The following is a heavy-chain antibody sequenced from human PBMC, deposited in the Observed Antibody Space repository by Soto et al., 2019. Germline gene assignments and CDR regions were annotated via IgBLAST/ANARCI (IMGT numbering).Heavy chain of an antibody. Sequence: SETLSLTCTVSGGAISSSSYYWGWIRQPPGKGLEWIGSIYYSGSTYYNPSLKSRVTISVDASKNQFSLKLSSVTAADTAVYYCARRTTPANHKWSVPGSAGMTAFDIWCQGIMVTVS. CDR3: ARRTTPANHKWSVPGSAGMTAFDI. J-gene: IGHJ3*02. D-gene: IGHD2-15*01. V-gene: IGHV4-39*01. CDR1: GGAISSSSYY. CDR2: IYYSGST.